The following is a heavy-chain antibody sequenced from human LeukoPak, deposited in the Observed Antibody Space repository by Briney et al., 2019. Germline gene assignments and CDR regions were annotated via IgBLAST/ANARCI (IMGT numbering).Heavy chain of an antibody. J-gene: IGHJ4*02. CDR3: ATIVATFGDRYFDY. Sequence: SGGSLRLSCAASGFTFSDYYMSWIRQAPGKGLEWVSYISSSGSTIYYADSVKGRFTISRDNAKNSLYLQMNSLRAEDTAVYYCATIVATFGDRYFDYWGQGTLVTVSS. CDR2: ISSSGSTI. CDR1: GFTFSDYY. V-gene: IGHV3-11*01. D-gene: IGHD5-12*01.